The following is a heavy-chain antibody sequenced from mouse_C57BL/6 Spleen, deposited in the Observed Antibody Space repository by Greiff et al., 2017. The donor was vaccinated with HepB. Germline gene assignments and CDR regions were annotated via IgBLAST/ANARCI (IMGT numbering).Heavy chain of an antibody. V-gene: IGHV1-52*01. CDR2: IDPSDSET. Sequence: QVQLKQPGAELVRPGSSVKLSCKASGYTFTSYWMHWVKQRPIKGLEWIGNIDPSDSETHYNQKFKDKATLTVDKSSSTAYMQLSSLTSEDSAVYYCARWPLTAKPAMDYWGQGTSVTVSS. J-gene: IGHJ4*01. D-gene: IGHD6-1*01. CDR1: GYTFTSYW. CDR3: ARWPLTAKPAMDY.